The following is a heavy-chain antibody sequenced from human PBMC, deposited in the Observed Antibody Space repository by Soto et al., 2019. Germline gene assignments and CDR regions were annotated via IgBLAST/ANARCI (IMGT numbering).Heavy chain of an antibody. CDR2: ISAYNGNT. J-gene: IGHJ4*02. CDR1: GYTFTSYG. CDR3: GRNYYDSSGYFIGSYFDY. D-gene: IGHD3-22*01. V-gene: IGHV1-18*01. Sequence: ASVKVSCKASGYTFTSYGISWVRQAPGQGLEWMGWISAYNGNTKYSQKFQGRVTITRDTSASTAYMELSSLRSEDTAVYYCGRNYYDSSGYFIGSYFDYWGQGTLVTVSS.